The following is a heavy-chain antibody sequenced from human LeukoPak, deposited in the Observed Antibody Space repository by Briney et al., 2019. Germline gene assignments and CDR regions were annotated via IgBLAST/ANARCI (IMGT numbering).Heavy chain of an antibody. CDR2: IRYDGSNK. J-gene: IGHJ3*02. D-gene: IGHD2-2*01. V-gene: IGHV3-30*02. CDR1: GFTFSSYG. CDR3: AKDYCSSTSCYPDDAFDI. Sequence: GGSLRLSCAASGFTFSSYGMHWVRQAPGKGLEWVAFIRYDGSNKYYADSVKGRFTISRDNSKSTLYLQMNSLRAEDTAVYYCAKDYCSSTSCYPDDAFDIWGQGTMVTVSS.